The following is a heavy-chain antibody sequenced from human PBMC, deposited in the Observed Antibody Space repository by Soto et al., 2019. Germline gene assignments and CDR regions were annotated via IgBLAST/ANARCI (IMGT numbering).Heavy chain of an antibody. J-gene: IGHJ4*02. D-gene: IGHD6-13*01. CDR3: ARYRREAVAGYTLDN. Sequence: SETLSLTCTVSSDSISSYYWSWIRQPPGKRLEWIGYISYSGSTDYNPSLKSRVTISGDTSKNQFSLKVSSVTAADTAVYYCARYRREAVAGYTLDNWGQGILVTVSS. V-gene: IGHV4-59*01. CDR2: ISYSGST. CDR1: SDSISSYY.